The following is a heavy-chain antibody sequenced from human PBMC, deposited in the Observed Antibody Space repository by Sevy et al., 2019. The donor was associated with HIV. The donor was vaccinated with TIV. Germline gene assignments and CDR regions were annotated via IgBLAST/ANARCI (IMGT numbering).Heavy chain of an antibody. CDR1: GGSFSGYY. D-gene: IGHD3-16*01. Sequence: SETLSLTCAVYGGSFSGYYWSWIRQPPGKGLEWIGEINHSGSTNYNPSLKSRVTISVDTSKNQFSLKLSSVTAADTAVYYCARAKGARYGMDVWGQGTTVTVSS. CDR3: ARAKGARYGMDV. J-gene: IGHJ6*02. CDR2: INHSGST. V-gene: IGHV4-34*01.